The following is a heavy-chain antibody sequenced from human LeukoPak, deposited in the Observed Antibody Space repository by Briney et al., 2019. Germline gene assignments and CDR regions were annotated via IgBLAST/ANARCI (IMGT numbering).Heavy chain of an antibody. D-gene: IGHD4-17*01. Sequence: GASVKVSCKASGYTFTNYDVSWVRQATGQGLEWMGWINPNSGNTGYAQKFQGRVTVTRDTSISTAYMELSRLRSDDTAVYYCASCYGGYQDWFDPWGQGTLVTVSS. CDR2: INPNSGNT. CDR3: ASCYGGYQDWFDP. J-gene: IGHJ5*02. CDR1: GYTFTNYD. V-gene: IGHV1-8*02.